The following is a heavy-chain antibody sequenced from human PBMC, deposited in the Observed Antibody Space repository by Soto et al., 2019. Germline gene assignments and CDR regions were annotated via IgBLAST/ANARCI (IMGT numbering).Heavy chain of an antibody. CDR3: ATDFTDSGAPTPGIDV. J-gene: IGHJ6*02. D-gene: IGHD6-19*01. V-gene: IGHV4-31*03. CDR1: GGSISSGGYY. CDR2: IYYSGST. Sequence: SETLSLTCTVSGGSISSGGYYWSWIRQHPGKGLEWIGYIYYSGSTYYNPSLKSRVTISVDTSKSQFSLKLSSVTAADTAVYYCATDFTDSGAPTPGIDVWAQGTTVTVSS.